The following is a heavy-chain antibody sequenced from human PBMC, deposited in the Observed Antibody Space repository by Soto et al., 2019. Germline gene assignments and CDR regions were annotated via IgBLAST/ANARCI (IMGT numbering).Heavy chain of an antibody. CDR2: IYYSGST. Sequence: SETLSLTCTVSGGSISSYYWSWIRQPPGKGLEWIGSIYYSGSTNYNPSLKSRVTISVDTSKNQFSLKLSSVTAADTAVYYCACIFSGGYGYGFYYYGMDVWGQGTTVTVSS. J-gene: IGHJ6*02. V-gene: IGHV4-59*08. CDR3: ACIFSGGYGYGFYYYGMDV. D-gene: IGHD5-18*01. CDR1: GGSISSYY.